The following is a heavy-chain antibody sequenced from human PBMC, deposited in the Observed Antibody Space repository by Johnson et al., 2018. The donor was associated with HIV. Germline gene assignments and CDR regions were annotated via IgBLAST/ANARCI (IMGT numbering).Heavy chain of an antibody. V-gene: IGHV3-30*04. Sequence: QVQLVESGGGVVQPGRSLRLSCVVSGFTFSSYTMHWVRQAPGKGLEWVAVISYDGSNKYFADSVKGRFTISRDNSKNTLYLQMSSLRAEDTAVYYCARGGIIPDAFDIWGQGTMVTVSS. D-gene: IGHD1-26*01. CDR3: ARGGIIPDAFDI. CDR2: ISYDGSNK. CDR1: GFTFSSYT. J-gene: IGHJ3*02.